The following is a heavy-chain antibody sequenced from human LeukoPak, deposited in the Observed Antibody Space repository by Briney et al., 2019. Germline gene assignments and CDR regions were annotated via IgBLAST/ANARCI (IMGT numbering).Heavy chain of an antibody. V-gene: IGHV1-69*01. CDR3: ARDHSPNYYYYYGMDV. CDR2: IIPIFGTA. J-gene: IGHJ6*02. CDR1: GGTFSSYA. Sequence: GSSVKVSCKASGGTFSSYAISWVRQAPGQGLEWMGGIIPIFGTANYAQKFQGRVTITADESTSTAYMELSSLRSEDTAVYYCARDHSPNYYYYYGMDVWGQGTTVTVSS. D-gene: IGHD6-13*01.